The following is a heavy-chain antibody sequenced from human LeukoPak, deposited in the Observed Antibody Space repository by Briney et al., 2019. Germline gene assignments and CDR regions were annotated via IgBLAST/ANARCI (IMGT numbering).Heavy chain of an antibody. Sequence: GGSLRLSCATPGFTFTNYAMTWVRQAPGKGLEWVSGIAGSGGSTFYADSVKGRFTISRDNSKKELYLQMNSLRAEDTAVYYCAKDAGPRGTYSGLFDYWGQGTLVTVSS. V-gene: IGHV3-23*01. J-gene: IGHJ4*02. CDR3: AKDAGPRGTYSGLFDY. CDR2: IAGSGGST. CDR1: GFTFTNYA. D-gene: IGHD1-26*01.